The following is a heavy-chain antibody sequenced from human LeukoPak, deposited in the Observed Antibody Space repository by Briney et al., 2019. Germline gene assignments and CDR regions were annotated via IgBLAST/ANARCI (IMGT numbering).Heavy chain of an antibody. CDR3: AKDRTSRRED. J-gene: IGHJ4*02. CDR1: GFTFSTYA. V-gene: IGHV3-7*03. Sequence: GGSLRLSCAASGFTFSTYAMSWVRQAPGKGLEWVANIKQDGSEKYYVDSVKGRFTISRDNSKNTLYLQMNSLRAEDTAVYYCAKDRTSRREDWGQGTLVTVSS. CDR2: IKQDGSEK. D-gene: IGHD2-2*01.